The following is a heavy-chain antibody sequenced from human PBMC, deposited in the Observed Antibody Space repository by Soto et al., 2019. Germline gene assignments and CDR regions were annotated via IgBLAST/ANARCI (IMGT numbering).Heavy chain of an antibody. CDR2: INPSGGST. Sequence: ASVKVSCKASGYTFTSYYMHWVRQAPGQGLEWMGIINPSGGSTSYAQKFQGRVTITRDTSASTAYMELSSLRSEDTAVYYCARSIVVVTALDYWGQVTLATVSS. J-gene: IGHJ4*02. V-gene: IGHV1-46*01. CDR1: GYTFTSYY. D-gene: IGHD2-21*02. CDR3: ARSIVVVTALDY.